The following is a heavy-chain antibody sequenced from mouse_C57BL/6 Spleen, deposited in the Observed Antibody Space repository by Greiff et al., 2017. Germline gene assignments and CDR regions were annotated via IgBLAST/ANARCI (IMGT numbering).Heavy chain of an antibody. Sequence: VQLQQSVAELVRPGASVKLSCTASGFNIKNTYMHWVKQRPEQGLEWIGRIDPANGNTKYAPKFQGKATLTADTSSNTAYLQLSSLTSEDTAIYYFSIYDGYYYYAMDYWGQGTSVTVSS. D-gene: IGHD2-3*01. CDR1: GFNIKNTY. V-gene: IGHV14-3*01. J-gene: IGHJ4*01. CDR2: IDPANGNT. CDR3: SIYDGYYYYAMDY.